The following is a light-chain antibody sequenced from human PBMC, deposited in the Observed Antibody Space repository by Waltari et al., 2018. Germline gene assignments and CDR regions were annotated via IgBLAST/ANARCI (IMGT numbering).Light chain of an antibody. CDR1: QTISYN. CDR2: GAS. Sequence: EIVLTQSPSTLSVSPGERAILPCSASQTISYNLAWYQQRPGQPPRLLIYGASARAAAIPVRFSGSGSGTEFTLTISGLQSEDFAVYYCQHYHQWPPYTFGQGTKVE. CDR3: QHYHQWPPYT. V-gene: IGKV3-15*01. J-gene: IGKJ2*01.